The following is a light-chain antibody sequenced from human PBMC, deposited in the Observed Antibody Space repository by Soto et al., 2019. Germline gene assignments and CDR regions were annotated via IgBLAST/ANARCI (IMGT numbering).Light chain of an antibody. CDR2: AAS. Sequence: AIQITQSPSSLSASVGDRVTITCRASQGIRNDLGWYQQKPAKAAKLLIYAASSLQSGVPSRISGSGSGTDFTIPISSLQPQDYVAYYYQHQKRSSPWTFGQGTKVDI. V-gene: IGKV1-6*01. CDR1: QGIRND. CDR3: QHQKRSSPWT. J-gene: IGKJ1*01.